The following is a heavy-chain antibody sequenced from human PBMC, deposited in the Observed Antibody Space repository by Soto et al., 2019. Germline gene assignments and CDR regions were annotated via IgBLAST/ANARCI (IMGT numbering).Heavy chain of an antibody. CDR1: GGSFSAYY. V-gene: IGHV4-34*01. J-gene: IGHJ2*01. CDR2: INHNGNS. D-gene: IGHD3-9*01. CDR3: ARANIFTGYYAVFFDV. Sequence: PSETLSLTCAASGGSFSAYYWSWIRQPPGRGLEWIGEINHNGNSNYNPALESRVTISVDTSKNQFSLKLISVTAADTAVYYCARANIFTGYYAVFFDVWGRGTLVTVSS.